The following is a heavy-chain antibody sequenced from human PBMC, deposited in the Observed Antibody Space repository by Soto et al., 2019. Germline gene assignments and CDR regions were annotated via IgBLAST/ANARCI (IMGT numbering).Heavy chain of an antibody. CDR1: GFTFSSYA. D-gene: IGHD3-9*01. J-gene: IGHJ4*02. V-gene: IGHV3-23*01. CDR2: ISGSGGST. Sequence: VGSLRLSCAASGFTFSSYAMSWVRQAPGKGLEWVSAISGSGGSTYYADSVKGRFTISRDNSKNTLYLQMNSLRAEDTAVYHCAKGNILTGYPFDYWGQGTLVTVSS. CDR3: AKGNILTGYPFDY.